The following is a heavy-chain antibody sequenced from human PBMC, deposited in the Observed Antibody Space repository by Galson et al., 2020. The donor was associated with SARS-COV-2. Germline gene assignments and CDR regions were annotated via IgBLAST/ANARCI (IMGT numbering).Heavy chain of an antibody. Sequence: AVSGVTVSGNYMSWVRQAPGKGLEWVSVINSDGSTHYADSVKGRFTISRDNSKNTVYLQMNSLRAEDTAIYYCARDWKRPQMGYWGQGTLVTVSS. CDR3: ARDWKRPQMGY. D-gene: IGHD1-1*01. V-gene: IGHV3-53*01. CDR2: INSDGST. CDR1: GVTVSGNY. J-gene: IGHJ4*01.